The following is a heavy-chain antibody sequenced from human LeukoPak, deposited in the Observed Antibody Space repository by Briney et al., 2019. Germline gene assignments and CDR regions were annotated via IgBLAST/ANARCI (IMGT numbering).Heavy chain of an antibody. CDR3: AKHRRVAAGSNSDC. Sequence: PGGSLRLSCVASGFTFCHFAMSWVRNTPGKGLEWFSAISGSGSKTYYLESVKGRFTISRDNSNNTLYLLMDSLRAEDTALYYCAKHRRVAAGSNSDCWGQGSLVTVSS. CDR1: GFTFCHFA. D-gene: IGHD6-13*01. V-gene: IGHV3-23*01. CDR2: ISGSGSKT. J-gene: IGHJ4*02.